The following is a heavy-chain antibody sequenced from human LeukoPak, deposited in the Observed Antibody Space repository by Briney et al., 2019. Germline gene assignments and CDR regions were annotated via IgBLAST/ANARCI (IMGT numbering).Heavy chain of an antibody. D-gene: IGHD6-19*01. Sequence: GGSLRLSCAASGFTFSTYGMNWVRQAPGKGLEWVSTISRSGNITYYADSVKGRFTISRDNSKNTLYLQMNSLRADDTAIYYCASEKTAVAGTKYWGEGIMVAVSS. CDR2: ISRSGNIT. CDR1: GFTFSTYG. V-gene: IGHV3-23*01. CDR3: ASEKTAVAGTKY. J-gene: IGHJ4*02.